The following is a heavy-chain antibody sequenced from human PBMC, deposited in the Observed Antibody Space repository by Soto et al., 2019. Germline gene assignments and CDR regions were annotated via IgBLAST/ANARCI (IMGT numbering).Heavy chain of an antibody. CDR2: ISGSGGST. CDR3: AKLSGSGSYYLDAFDI. CDR1: GFTFSSYA. J-gene: IGHJ3*02. D-gene: IGHD3-10*01. Sequence: GGSLRLSCAASGFTFSSYAMSWVRQAPGKGLEWVSAISGSGGSTYYADSVKGRFTISRDNSKNTLYLQMNSLRAEDTAVYYCAKLSGSGSYYLDAFDIWGQGTMVTVSS. V-gene: IGHV3-23*01.